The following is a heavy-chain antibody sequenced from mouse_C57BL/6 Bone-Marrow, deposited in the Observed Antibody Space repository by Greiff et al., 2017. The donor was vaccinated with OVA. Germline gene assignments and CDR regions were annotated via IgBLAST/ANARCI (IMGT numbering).Heavy chain of an antibody. Sequence: EVMLVESGGGLVQPGGSLSLSCAASGFTFTDYYMSWVRQPPGKALEWLGFIRNKANGYKTEYSASVKGRFTISRDNSQSILYLQMNALRAEDSATYNCARYTRAYYSILYYFDYWGQGTTLTVSS. V-gene: IGHV7-3*01. CDR3: ARYTRAYYSILYYFDY. CDR1: GFTFTDYY. J-gene: IGHJ2*01. CDR2: IRNKANGYKT. D-gene: IGHD2-5*01.